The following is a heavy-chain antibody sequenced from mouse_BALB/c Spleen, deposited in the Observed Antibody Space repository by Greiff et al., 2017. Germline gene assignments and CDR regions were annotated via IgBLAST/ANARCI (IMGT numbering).Heavy chain of an antibody. CDR1: GFSLTSYG. D-gene: IGHD2-3*01. CDR2: IWSGGST. J-gene: IGHJ4*01. V-gene: IGHV2-2*02. CDR3: ARTGDDGYSYYAMDY. Sequence: QVQLKQSGPGLVQPSQSLSITCTVSGFSLTSYGVHWVRQSPGKGLEWLGVIWSGGSTDYNAAFISRLSISKDNSKSQVFFKMNSLQANDTAIYYCARTGDDGYSYYAMDYWGQGTSVTVSS.